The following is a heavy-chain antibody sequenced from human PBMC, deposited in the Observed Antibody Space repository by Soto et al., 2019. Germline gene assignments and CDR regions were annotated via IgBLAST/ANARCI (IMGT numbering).Heavy chain of an antibody. CDR2: ISGTGRVT. V-gene: IGHV3-23*01. D-gene: IGHD3-9*01. CDR1: GFTFSSYA. Sequence: EVHLLESGGGLVQPGGSLKISCAVSGFTFSSYAMSWVRQAPGKGLEWVSGISGTGRVTNYAESVKGRFTISRDNPKNTLYLEMKILRVEDTAVYYCAKDVHYDIVTGIEYFDHWGQGTLVTVSS. J-gene: IGHJ1*01. CDR3: AKDVHYDIVTGIEYFDH.